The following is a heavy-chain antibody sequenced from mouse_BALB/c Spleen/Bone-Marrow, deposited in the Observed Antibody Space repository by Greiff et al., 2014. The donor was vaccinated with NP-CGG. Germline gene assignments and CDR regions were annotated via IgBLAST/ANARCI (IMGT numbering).Heavy chain of an antibody. CDR2: IDPSDSET. D-gene: IGHD1-1*01. V-gene: IGHV1S127*01. CDR3: ASYASGPAYFAY. J-gene: IGHJ3*01. CDR1: GYSFTSYW. Sequence: VQLQQSGPQLVRLGASVKMSCKASGYSFTSYWMHWVKQRPGQGLEWIGMIDPSDSETRLNQKFKDKATLTVDKSSSPAYMQLSSPTSEDSAIYYCASYASGPAYFAYWGQGTLVTVSA.